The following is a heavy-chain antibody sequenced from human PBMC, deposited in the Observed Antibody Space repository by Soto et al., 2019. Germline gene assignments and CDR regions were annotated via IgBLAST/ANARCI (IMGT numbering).Heavy chain of an antibody. CDR1: GFTFSDHG. J-gene: IGHJ6*02. V-gene: IGHV3-73*01. D-gene: IGHD2-2*02. Sequence: VQLVESGGGVVQPGRSLRLSCVASGFTFSDHGMHWVRQAPGMGLEWVGRIRSRANNFATSSAASVKGRFTFSRDDSKNTAYLQMNTLKPEDTAVYYCARGQGAAIGDYYYHGMDVWGQGTTVTVSS. CDR2: IRSRANNFAT. CDR3: ARGQGAAIGDYYYHGMDV.